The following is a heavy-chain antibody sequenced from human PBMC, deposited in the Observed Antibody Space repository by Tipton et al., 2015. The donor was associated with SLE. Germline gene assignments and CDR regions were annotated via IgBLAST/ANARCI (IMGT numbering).Heavy chain of an antibody. CDR2: IIPIFCTA. Sequence: QLVQSGAEVKKPGSSVKVSCKASGGTFSSYAISWVRQAPGQGLEWMGGIIPIFCTANYAQKFQGRVTITTDESTSTAYMELSSLRSEDTAVYYCARGDCSSTSCYQAEYFQHWGQGTLVTVSS. CDR1: GGTFSSYA. J-gene: IGHJ1*01. CDR3: ARGDCSSTSCYQAEYFQH. D-gene: IGHD2-2*01. V-gene: IGHV1-69*05.